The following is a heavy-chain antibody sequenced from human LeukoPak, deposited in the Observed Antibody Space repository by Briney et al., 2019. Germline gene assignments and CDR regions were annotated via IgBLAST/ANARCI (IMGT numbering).Heavy chain of an antibody. Sequence: SETLSLTCTVSGGSISSSSYYWGWIRQPLGKGLEWIGSIYYSGSTYYNPSLKSRVTISVDTSKNQFSLKLSSVTAADTAVYYCASQDCTNGVCGTDYWGQGTLVTVSS. V-gene: IGHV4-39*01. CDR1: GGSISSSSYY. CDR2: IYYSGST. CDR3: ASQDCTNGVCGTDY. J-gene: IGHJ4*02. D-gene: IGHD2-8*01.